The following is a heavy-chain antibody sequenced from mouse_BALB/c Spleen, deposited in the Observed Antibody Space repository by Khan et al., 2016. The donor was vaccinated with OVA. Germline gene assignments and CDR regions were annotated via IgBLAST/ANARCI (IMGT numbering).Heavy chain of an antibody. CDR1: GFSLTSYS. Sequence: VQLQQSGPGLVQPSQSLSITCTVSGFSLTSYSIHWVRQSPGKGLEWLGVIWRGGSTDYNAAFISRLSIRKDNSKSQVFFKMNSLQVNDTAIYYCARRGYYYGRGAWFAYWGQGTLVTVSA. CDR2: IWRGGST. J-gene: IGHJ3*01. CDR3: ARRGYYYGRGAWFAY. V-gene: IGHV2-2*02. D-gene: IGHD1-1*01.